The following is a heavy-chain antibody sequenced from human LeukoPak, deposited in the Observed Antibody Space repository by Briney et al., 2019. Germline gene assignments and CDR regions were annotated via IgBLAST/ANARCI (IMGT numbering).Heavy chain of an antibody. V-gene: IGHV4-34*01. D-gene: IGHD3-10*01. CDR2: INHSGST. CDR3: ARRRYGPGKYNWFDP. Sequence: PSETLSLTCAVYGGSFSGYYWSWIRQPPGKGLEWIGEINHSGSTNYNPSLKSRVTISVDTSKNQFSLKLSSVTAADTAVYYCARRRYGPGKYNWFDPWGQGTLVTVSS. CDR1: GGSFSGYY. J-gene: IGHJ5*02.